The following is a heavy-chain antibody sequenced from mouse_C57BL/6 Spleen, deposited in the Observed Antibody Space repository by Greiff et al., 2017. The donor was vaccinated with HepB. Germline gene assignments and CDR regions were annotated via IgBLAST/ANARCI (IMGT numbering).Heavy chain of an antibody. CDR3: AHDGYSFAY. J-gene: IGHJ3*01. V-gene: IGHV8-12*01. CDR2: IYWDDDK. CDR1: GFSLSTSGMG. D-gene: IGHD2-3*01. Sequence: QVTLKESGPGILQSSQTLSLTCSFSGFSLSTSGMGVSWIRQPSGKGLEWLAHIYWDDDKRYNPSLKSRLTISKDTSRNQVFLKITSVDTADTATYYCAHDGYSFAYWGQGTLVTVSA.